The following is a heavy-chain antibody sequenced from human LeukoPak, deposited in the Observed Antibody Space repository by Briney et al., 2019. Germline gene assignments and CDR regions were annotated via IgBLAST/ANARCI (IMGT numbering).Heavy chain of an antibody. Sequence: GGSLRLSCAASGFSFSNYVKHWVRQAPGKGLEYVSAIMPNGETRGYANSMKGRFTISRDNSKNTLYLQMGSLRAEDMAIYYCARDRDGGFAFDIWGQGTLVTVS. D-gene: IGHD2-15*01. CDR2: IMPNGETR. J-gene: IGHJ3*02. V-gene: IGHV3-64*01. CDR1: GFSFSNYV. CDR3: ARDRDGGFAFDI.